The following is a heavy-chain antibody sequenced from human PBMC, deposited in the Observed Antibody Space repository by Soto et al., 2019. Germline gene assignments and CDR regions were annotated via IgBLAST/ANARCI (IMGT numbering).Heavy chain of an antibody. Sequence: EVQLLECGGGLVQPGGSLRLSCAASGFTFNNYAMSWVRQAPDKGLEWVSAISGRGGSTYYADSVKGRFTISRDNSKNTLFLQMNSLRAEDTAVYYCARDGCSSASCYTYIRAFDVWGQGTEVSVSS. V-gene: IGHV3-23*01. CDR3: ARDGCSSASCYTYIRAFDV. CDR2: ISGRGGST. D-gene: IGHD2-2*02. J-gene: IGHJ3*01. CDR1: GFTFNNYA.